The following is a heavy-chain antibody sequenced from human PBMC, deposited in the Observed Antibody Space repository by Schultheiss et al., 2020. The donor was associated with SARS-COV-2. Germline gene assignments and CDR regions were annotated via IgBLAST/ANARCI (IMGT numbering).Heavy chain of an antibody. D-gene: IGHD1-14*01. CDR2: VSYSGNT. CDR3: ARVGGGNQLIPNWFDP. J-gene: IGHJ5*02. CDR1: GGSISSYY. Sequence: GSLRLSCTVSGGSISSYYWSWIRQPPGKGLEWIGGVSYSGNTYYNPSLRSRVTISVDTSKNQFSLKLSSVTAADTAVYYCARVGGGNQLIPNWFDPWGQGALVTFSS. V-gene: IGHV4-59*05.